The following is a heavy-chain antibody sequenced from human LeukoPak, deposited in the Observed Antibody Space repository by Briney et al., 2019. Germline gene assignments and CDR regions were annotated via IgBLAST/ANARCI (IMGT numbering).Heavy chain of an antibody. J-gene: IGHJ3*02. V-gene: IGHV3-48*01. Sequence: GGSLRLSCAASGFTFSSYSMNWVRQAPGKGLEWVSYISSSSSTIYYADSVKGRFTISRDNAKNSLYLQMNSLRAEDTAVYYCARARGGSGSDRAFDIWGQGTMVTVSS. CDR3: ARARGGSGSDRAFDI. CDR1: GFTFSSYS. D-gene: IGHD3-10*01. CDR2: ISSSSSTI.